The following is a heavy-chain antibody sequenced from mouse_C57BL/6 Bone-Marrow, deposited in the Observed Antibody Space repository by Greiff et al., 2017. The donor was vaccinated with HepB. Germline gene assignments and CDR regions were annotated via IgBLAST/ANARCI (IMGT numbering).Heavy chain of an antibody. Sequence: EVKVVESGGGLVQPGGSLSLSCAASGFTFTDYYMSWVRQPPGKALEWLGFIRNKANGYTTEYSASVKGRFTISRDNSQSILYLQMNALRAEDSATYYCARYRGSVLWFAYWGQGTLVTVSA. CDR1: GFTFTDYY. V-gene: IGHV7-3*01. CDR2: IRNKANGYTT. CDR3: ARYRGSVLWFAY. J-gene: IGHJ3*01. D-gene: IGHD1-1*01.